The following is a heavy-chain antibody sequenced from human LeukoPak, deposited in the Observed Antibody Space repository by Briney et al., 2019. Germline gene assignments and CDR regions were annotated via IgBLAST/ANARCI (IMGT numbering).Heavy chain of an antibody. CDR3: ASLMGGYYGMDV. Sequence: SSVKVSCKASGGTFSSYAISWVRQAPGQRLEWMGGIIPIFGTANYAQKFQGRVTITADESTSTAYMELSSLRSEDTAVYYCASLMGGYYGMDVWGKGTTVTVSS. V-gene: IGHV1-69*01. CDR1: GGTFSSYA. J-gene: IGHJ6*04. CDR2: IIPIFGTA. D-gene: IGHD3-16*01.